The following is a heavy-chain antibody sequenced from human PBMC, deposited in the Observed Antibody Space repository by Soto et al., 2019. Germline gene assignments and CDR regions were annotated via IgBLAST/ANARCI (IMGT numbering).Heavy chain of an antibody. CDR2: ISAYNGNT. J-gene: IGHJ4*02. D-gene: IGHD1-26*01. Sequence: GASVTVSCKASGYTFTIYGITWVRQAPGQGLEWMGWISAYNGNTNYAQKLQGRVTMTTDTSTSTAYMELRSLRSDDTAVYYCARDAAVGLFDYWGQGTLVTVSS. CDR3: ARDAAVGLFDY. CDR1: GYTFTIYG. V-gene: IGHV1-18*01.